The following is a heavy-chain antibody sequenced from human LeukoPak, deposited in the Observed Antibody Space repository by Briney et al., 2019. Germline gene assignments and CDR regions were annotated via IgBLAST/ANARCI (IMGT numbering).Heavy chain of an antibody. CDR2: IIPIFGTA. CDR3: ARASSKEMATIGFDY. CDR1: GGTFSSYA. J-gene: IGHJ4*02. V-gene: IGHV1-69*05. Sequence: ASVKVSCKASGGTFSSYAISWVRRAPGQGLEWMGGIIPIFGTANYAQKFQGRVTITTDESTSTAYMELSSLRSEDTAVYYCARASSKEMATIGFDYWGQGTLVTVSS. D-gene: IGHD5-24*01.